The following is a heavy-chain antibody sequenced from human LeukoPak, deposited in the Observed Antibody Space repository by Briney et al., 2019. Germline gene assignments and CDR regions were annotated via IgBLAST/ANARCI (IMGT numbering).Heavy chain of an antibody. D-gene: IGHD3-10*01. J-gene: IGHJ5*02. CDR1: GFTFSSYS. CDR3: ARGLSGDDDTFDP. CDR2: ISSSSTTI. Sequence: GGSLRLSCAASGFTFSSYSMNWVRQAPGKGLEWVSYISSSSTTIYYADSVKGRFTISRDNSKNTLYLQMNSLRAEDTAVYYCARGLSGDDDTFDPWGQGTLVTVSS. V-gene: IGHV3-48*01.